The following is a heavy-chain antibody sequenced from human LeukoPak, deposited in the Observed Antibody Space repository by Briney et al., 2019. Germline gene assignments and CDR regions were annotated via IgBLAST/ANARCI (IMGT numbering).Heavy chain of an antibody. Sequence: ASVKVSCKASGYTFTGYYMHWVRQAPGQGLEWMGWINPNSGGTNYAQKSQGRVTMTRDTSISTAYMELSRLRSDDTAVYYCARESRYYYDSSGYSIDYWGQGTLVTVSS. J-gene: IGHJ4*02. V-gene: IGHV1-2*02. CDR2: INPNSGGT. D-gene: IGHD3-22*01. CDR1: GYTFTGYY. CDR3: ARESRYYYDSSGYSIDY.